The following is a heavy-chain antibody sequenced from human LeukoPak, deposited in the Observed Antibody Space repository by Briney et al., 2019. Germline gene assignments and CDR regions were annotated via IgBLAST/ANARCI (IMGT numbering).Heavy chain of an antibody. CDR3: ARDRVSGPYGAIDY. CDR2: IYSGGST. J-gene: IGHJ4*02. Sequence: PGGSLRLSCAASGFTVSSNYMSWVRQAPGKGLEWVSVIYSGGSTYYADSVKGRFTISRDNSKNTLYLQMNSLRAEDTAVYYCARDRVSGPYGAIDYWGQGTLVTVSS. CDR1: GFTVSSNY. D-gene: IGHD6-19*01. V-gene: IGHV3-53*05.